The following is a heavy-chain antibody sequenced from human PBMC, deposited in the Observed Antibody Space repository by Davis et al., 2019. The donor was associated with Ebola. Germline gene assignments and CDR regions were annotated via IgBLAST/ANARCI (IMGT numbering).Heavy chain of an antibody. D-gene: IGHD4-17*01. CDR2: IIPILGIA. CDR1: GGTFSSYT. CDR3: AGFDYGDSPVYYYYGMDV. J-gene: IGHJ6*02. V-gene: IGHV1-69*02. Sequence: SVKVSCKASGGTFSSYTISWVRQAPGQGLEWMGRIIPILGIANSAQKFQGRVTITADKSTSTAYMELSSLRSEDTAVYYCAGFDYGDSPVYYYYGMDVWGQGTTVTVSS.